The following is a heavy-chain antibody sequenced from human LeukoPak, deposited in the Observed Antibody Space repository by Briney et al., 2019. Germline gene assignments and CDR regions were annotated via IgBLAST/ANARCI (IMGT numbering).Heavy chain of an antibody. Sequence: GMSLRLSCAASGFGFDAYPMHWVRQAPAKGLEWVSLINEDGGKTFYADSVRGRFTISRDNSKNSLYLQMNSLRTEDTAVYYCVKEIDTLGTNAFDIWGQGTIVTVSS. D-gene: IGHD2-15*01. CDR3: VKEIDTLGTNAFDI. J-gene: IGHJ3*02. CDR2: INEDGGKT. V-gene: IGHV3-43*02. CDR1: GFGFDAYP.